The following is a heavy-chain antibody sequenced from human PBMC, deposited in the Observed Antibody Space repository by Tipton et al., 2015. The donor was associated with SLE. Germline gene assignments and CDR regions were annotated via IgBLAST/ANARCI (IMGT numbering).Heavy chain of an antibody. J-gene: IGHJ4*02. D-gene: IGHD6-13*01. CDR2: INQDGSEK. Sequence: SGFTFSSYGMHWVRQAPGKGLEWVANINQDGSEKHYVDSLKGRFTISRDNAKKSLYLQMNSLRAEDTAVYYCATDALTGQQLVHFDYWGQGTLVTVSS. CDR3: ATDALTGQQLVHFDY. V-gene: IGHV3-7*03. CDR1: GFTFSSYG.